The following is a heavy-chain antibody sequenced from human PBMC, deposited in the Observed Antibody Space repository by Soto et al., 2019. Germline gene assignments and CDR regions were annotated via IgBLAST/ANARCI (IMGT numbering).Heavy chain of an antibody. V-gene: IGHV2-5*01. CDR1: GFSRSTPGLG. CDR3: AHRGGATVGLYYFDY. J-gene: IGHJ4*02. Sequence: SGPTLVNPRPTLTLTCTVSGFSRSTPGLGVNWIRQPPGKALEWLALIYWHDDKRYSPSLKSRLTITKDTSKNQVVLTMANMDPVDTATYYCAHRGGATVGLYYFDYWGQGALVTAPQ. CDR2: IYWHDDK. D-gene: IGHD3-16*01.